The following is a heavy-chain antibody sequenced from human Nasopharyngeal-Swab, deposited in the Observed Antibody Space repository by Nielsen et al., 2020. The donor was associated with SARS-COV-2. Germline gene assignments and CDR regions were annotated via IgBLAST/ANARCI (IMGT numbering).Heavy chain of an antibody. CDR2: INPSGGST. J-gene: IGHJ6*03. CDR3: ARGWVGIAARRVYYYYMDV. CDR1: GYTFTSYY. V-gene: IGHV1-46*01. D-gene: IGHD6-6*01. Sequence: ASVKVSCKASGYTFTSYYMHWVRQAPGQGLEWMGIINPSGGSTSYAQKFQGRVTMTRDTSTSTVYMELSSLRSEDTAVYYCARGWVGIAARRVYYYYMDVWGKGTTVTVSS.